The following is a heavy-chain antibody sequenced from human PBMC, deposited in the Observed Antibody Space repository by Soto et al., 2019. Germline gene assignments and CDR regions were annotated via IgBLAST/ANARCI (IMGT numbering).Heavy chain of an antibody. Sequence: GESLKISCKGSGYSFTSYWIGWVRQMPGKGLEWMGIIYPGDSDTRYSPSFQGQVTISAASTISTAYLQWSSLKASDSAMYYCASQSGSYFDYWGQGTLVTVSS. CDR1: GYSFTSYW. J-gene: IGHJ4*02. V-gene: IGHV5-51*01. CDR3: ASQSGSYFDY. CDR2: IYPGDSDT. D-gene: IGHD1-26*01.